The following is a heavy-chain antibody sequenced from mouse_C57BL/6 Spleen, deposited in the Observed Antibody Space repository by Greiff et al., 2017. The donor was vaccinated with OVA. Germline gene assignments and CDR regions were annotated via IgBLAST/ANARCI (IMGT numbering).Heavy chain of an antibody. Sequence: QVQLQQPGAELVKPGASVKLSCKASGYTFTSYWMHWVKQRPGRGLEWIGRIDPYSGGTKYNEKFKSKATLTVDKPSSTAYMQLSSLTSEDAAVYYCARPSYDYWGQGTTLTVSS. V-gene: IGHV1-72*01. CDR1: GYTFTSYW. CDR2: IDPYSGGT. J-gene: IGHJ2*01. D-gene: IGHD6-1*01. CDR3: ARPSYDY.